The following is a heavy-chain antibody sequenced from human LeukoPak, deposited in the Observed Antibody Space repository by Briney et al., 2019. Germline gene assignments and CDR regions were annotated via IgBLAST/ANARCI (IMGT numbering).Heavy chain of an antibody. V-gene: IGHV3-23*01. CDR1: GFTFSSYA. J-gene: IGHJ4*02. CDR2: ISGSGGIT. CDR3: AKDVSLYCSSTSCYWDY. Sequence: GGSLRLSCAASGFTFSSYAMSWVRQAPGKGLEWVSAISGSGGITYYADSVKGRFTISRDNSKNTLYLQMNSLRAEDTAVYYCAKDVSLYCSSTSCYWDYWGQGTLVTVSS. D-gene: IGHD2-2*01.